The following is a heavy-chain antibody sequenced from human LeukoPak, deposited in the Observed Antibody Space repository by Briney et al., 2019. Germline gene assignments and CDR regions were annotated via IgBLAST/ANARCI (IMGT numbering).Heavy chain of an antibody. J-gene: IGHJ6*03. CDR1: GFTFGDYA. V-gene: IGHV3-49*04. D-gene: IGHD3-10*01. CDR3: TRDGGASQRRYYYYYMDV. CDR2: IRSKAYGGTT. Sequence: GGSLRLSCTASGFTFGDYAMSWVRQAPGKGLEWVGFIRSKAYGGTTEYAASVKGRFTISRDDSKSIAYLQMNSLKTEDTAVYYCTRDGGASQRRYYYYYMDVWGKGTTVTISS.